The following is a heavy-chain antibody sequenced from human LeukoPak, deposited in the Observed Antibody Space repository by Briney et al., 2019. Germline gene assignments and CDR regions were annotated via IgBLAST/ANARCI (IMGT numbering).Heavy chain of an antibody. CDR3: ARGGGNSEFDY. Sequence: GGSLRLSCAASGFTFSTYGMHWVRQAPGKGLEWVAVISNDGSYKYYADSVKGRFTISRDNSKNTLYLQMNSLRAEDTAVYYCARGGGNSEFDYWGQGTLVTVSS. CDR1: GFTFSTYG. CDR2: ISNDGSYK. D-gene: IGHD4-23*01. J-gene: IGHJ4*02. V-gene: IGHV3-30*03.